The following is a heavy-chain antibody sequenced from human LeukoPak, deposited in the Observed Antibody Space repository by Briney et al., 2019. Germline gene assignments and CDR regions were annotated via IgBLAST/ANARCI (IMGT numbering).Heavy chain of an antibody. CDR2: ISGYNGKT. D-gene: IGHD6-13*01. CDR1: GYTFTNYG. J-gene: IGHJ4*02. Sequence: GASVKVSCKASGYTFTNYGISWVRQAPGQGLEWMGWISGYNGKTNYVQKLQGRVTMTTDTSTSTAYMELRSLRSDDTAVYYCARDTGIAVAGTGDFDYWGQGTLVTVSS. V-gene: IGHV1-18*01. CDR3: ARDTGIAVAGTGDFDY.